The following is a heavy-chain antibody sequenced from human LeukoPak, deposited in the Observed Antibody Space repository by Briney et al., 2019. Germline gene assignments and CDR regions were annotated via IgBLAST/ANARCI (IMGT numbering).Heavy chain of an antibody. J-gene: IGHJ4*02. Sequence: KPSETLSLTCTVSRGSISGYSWGWIRQPPGKGLEWIGSIYYSGSTYYNPSLKSRVTISVDTSKNQFSLKLSSVTAADTAVYYCARVGSGYSHGPFDHWGQGTLVTVSS. CDR3: ARVGSGYSHGPFDH. CDR2: IYYSGST. D-gene: IGHD5-18*01. CDR1: RGSISGYS. V-gene: IGHV4-39*07.